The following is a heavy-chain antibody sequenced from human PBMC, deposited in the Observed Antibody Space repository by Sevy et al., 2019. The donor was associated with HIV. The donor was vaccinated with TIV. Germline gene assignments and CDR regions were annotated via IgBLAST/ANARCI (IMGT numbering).Heavy chain of an antibody. CDR2: IIPIFGTA. CDR1: GGTFSSYA. J-gene: IGHJ6*02. CDR3: AREHPVAARRYYGMDV. V-gene: IGHV1-69*13. Sequence: ASVKVSCKASGGTFSSYAISWVRQAPGQGLEWMGGIIPIFGTANYAQKFQGRVTITADESTSTAYMELSSLRSEDTAVYYRAREHPVAARRYYGMDVWGQGTTVTVSS. D-gene: IGHD6-6*01.